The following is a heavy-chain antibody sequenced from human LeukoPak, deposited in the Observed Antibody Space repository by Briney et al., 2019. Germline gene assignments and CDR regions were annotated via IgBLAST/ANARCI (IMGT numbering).Heavy chain of an antibody. Sequence: ASVTVSCKASGYNFLTYAITWVRQAPGQGLEWVGRISTYNGETDSARKFHGRVTMTTDTSTSTAYMELRSLRSEDTAVYYCARDPSYYYDSSGYYSPYFDYWGQGTLVTVSS. CDR1: GYNFLTYA. CDR3: ARDPSYYYDSSGYYSPYFDY. CDR2: ISTYNGET. J-gene: IGHJ4*02. V-gene: IGHV1-18*01. D-gene: IGHD3-22*01.